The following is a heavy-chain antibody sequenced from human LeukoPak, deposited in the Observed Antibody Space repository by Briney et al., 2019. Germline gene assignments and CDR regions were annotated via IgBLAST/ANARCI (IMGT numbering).Heavy chain of an antibody. CDR1: GFTFSSYG. J-gene: IGHJ4*02. Sequence: PGGSLRLSCAASGFTFSSYGMHWVRQAPGKGLEWVSAISGSGGSTYYADSVKGRFTISRDNSKNTLYLQMNSLRAEDTAVYYCAKDDRIAAAGTSPYYWGQGTLVTVSS. V-gene: IGHV3-23*01. CDR3: AKDDRIAAAGTSPYY. D-gene: IGHD6-13*01. CDR2: ISGSGGST.